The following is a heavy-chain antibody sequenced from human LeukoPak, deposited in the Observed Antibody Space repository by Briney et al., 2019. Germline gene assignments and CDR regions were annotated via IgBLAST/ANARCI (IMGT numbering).Heavy chain of an antibody. Sequence: GGSLRLSCAASGFTFSTYEMNWVRQAPGKGLKWVSYISSSGSTIYYADSVKGRFTISRDNAKNSLYLQMDSLGAEDTAVYYCARDRSSSWYYFDYWGQGTLVTVSS. J-gene: IGHJ4*02. V-gene: IGHV3-48*03. D-gene: IGHD6-13*01. CDR2: ISSSGSTI. CDR3: ARDRSSSWYYFDY. CDR1: GFTFSTYE.